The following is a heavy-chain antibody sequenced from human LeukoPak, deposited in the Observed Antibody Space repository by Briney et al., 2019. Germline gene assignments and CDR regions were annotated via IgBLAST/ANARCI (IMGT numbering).Heavy chain of an antibody. D-gene: IGHD3-16*01. CDR3: ARGTPGGFDY. Sequence: SQTLSLTCTVSGGSISSGGYYWSWIRQHPGKGLEWIGYIYYSGSTYYNPSLKSRVTISVDTSNNQFSLKLSSVTAADTAVYYCARGTPGGFDYWGQGTLVTVSS. J-gene: IGHJ4*02. CDR1: GGSISSGGYY. CDR2: IYYSGST. V-gene: IGHV4-31*03.